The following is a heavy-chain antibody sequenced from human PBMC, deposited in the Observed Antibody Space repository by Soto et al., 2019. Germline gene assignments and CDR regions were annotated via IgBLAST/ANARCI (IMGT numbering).Heavy chain of an antibody. Sequence: PSETLSLTCAVYGGSFSGYYWSWIRQPPGKGLEWIGEINHSGSTNYNPSLKSRVTISVDTSKNQFSLKLSSVTAADTAVYYCARAGGVVVPAAMGSSSWDLLSRKKKNWFDPWGQGTLVTVSS. D-gene: IGHD2-2*01. CDR1: GGSFSGYY. J-gene: IGHJ5*02. CDR2: INHSGST. V-gene: IGHV4-34*01. CDR3: ARAGGVVVPAAMGSSSWDLLSRKKKNWFDP.